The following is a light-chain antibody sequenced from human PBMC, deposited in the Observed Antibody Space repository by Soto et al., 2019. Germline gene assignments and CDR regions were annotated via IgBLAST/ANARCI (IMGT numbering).Light chain of an antibody. CDR2: DAS. J-gene: IGKJ4*01. Sequence: EILLSQSPATLSFSAGERATLSCRSSQSIRNYLAWYQQKPGQAPRLLIYDASNRATGVPARFSGSGSGTDFTLTISSLEPEDFAIYYCQQRGNWPPLTFGGGTKWIS. CDR3: QQRGNWPPLT. CDR1: QSIRNY. V-gene: IGKV3-11*01.